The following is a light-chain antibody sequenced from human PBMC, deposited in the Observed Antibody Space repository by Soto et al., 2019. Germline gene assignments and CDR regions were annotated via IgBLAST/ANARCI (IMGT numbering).Light chain of an antibody. Sequence: DIQMTQSPSTLSASVGDRVTITCRASQTVRSWLAWYQQKPGTAPKLLIFKASPLKSGVPSRFSGSASGTEFTLTISSLQPDDFATYYCQQYDNYPVTFGGGTKVDIK. CDR2: KAS. CDR1: QTVRSW. CDR3: QQYDNYPVT. J-gene: IGKJ4*01. V-gene: IGKV1-5*03.